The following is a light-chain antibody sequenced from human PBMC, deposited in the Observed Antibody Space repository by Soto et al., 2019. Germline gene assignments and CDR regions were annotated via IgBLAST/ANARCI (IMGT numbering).Light chain of an antibody. CDR1: QSVRSN. J-gene: IGKJ5*01. V-gene: IGKV3-20*01. Sequence: EIVMTHSPATLPVSAGERATLSCRPRQSVRSNLAWYQQKPGQAPRFRICGVSSRATGIPDRFSGSGSGTDFTLTISRLEPEDFAVYYCQQYGSSPPITFGQGTRLE. CDR3: QQYGSSPPIT. CDR2: GVS.